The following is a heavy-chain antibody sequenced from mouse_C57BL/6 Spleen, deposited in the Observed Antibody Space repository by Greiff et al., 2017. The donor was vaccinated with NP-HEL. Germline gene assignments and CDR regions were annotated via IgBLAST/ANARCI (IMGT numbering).Heavy chain of an antibody. V-gene: IGHV1-72*01. CDR3: EREGYDGYYLFDY. CDR1: GYTFTSYW. D-gene: IGHD2-3*01. J-gene: IGHJ2*01. CDR2: IDPNSGGT. Sequence: QVQLQQPGAELVKPGASVKLSCKASGYTFTSYWMHWVKQRPGRGLEWIGRIDPNSGGTKYNEKFKRKATLTVDKPSRTAYMQLSSLTSEDSEVYCCEREGYDGYYLFDYWGQGTTLTVSS.